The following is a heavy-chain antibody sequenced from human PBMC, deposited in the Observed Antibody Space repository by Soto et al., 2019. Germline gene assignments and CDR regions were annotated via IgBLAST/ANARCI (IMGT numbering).Heavy chain of an antibody. CDR2: ISGSGGST. Sequence: GGSLRLSCAASGFTFSSYAMSWVRQAPGKGLEWVSAISGSGGSTYYADSVKGRFTISRDNSKNTLYLQMNSLRAEDTAVYYCAKDPDYYDSSGYYPDDYYYGMDVWGQGTTVPVS. D-gene: IGHD3-22*01. CDR3: AKDPDYYDSSGYYPDDYYYGMDV. CDR1: GFTFSSYA. V-gene: IGHV3-23*01. J-gene: IGHJ6*02.